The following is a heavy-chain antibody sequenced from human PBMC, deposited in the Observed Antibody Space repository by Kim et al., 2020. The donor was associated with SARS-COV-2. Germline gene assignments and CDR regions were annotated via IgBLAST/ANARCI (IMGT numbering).Heavy chain of an antibody. V-gene: IGHV5-51*01. J-gene: IGHJ4*02. Sequence: YSPSFKGQVTISADKSISTAYLQWSSLKASDSAMYYCARHAGSSWTHLEYWGQGALVTVSS. D-gene: IGHD6-13*01. CDR3: ARHAGSSWTHLEY.